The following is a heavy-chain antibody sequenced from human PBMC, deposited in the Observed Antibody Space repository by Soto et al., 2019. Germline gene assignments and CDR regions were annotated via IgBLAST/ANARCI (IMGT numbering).Heavy chain of an antibody. V-gene: IGHV3-30*04. Sequence: QEILVESGGGVVQSGTSLRLSCAASGFTFSSFAMHWVRQAPGKGLEWVSVISFNGPSEFYADSVRGRVTVSRDNSKNTLYLQLDSLRPDDTAVYSCARGGRGLRGAFDVWGQGTEVSVS. CDR2: ISFNGPSE. D-gene: IGHD3-16*01. J-gene: IGHJ3*01. CDR3: ARGGRGLRGAFDV. CDR1: GFTFSSFA.